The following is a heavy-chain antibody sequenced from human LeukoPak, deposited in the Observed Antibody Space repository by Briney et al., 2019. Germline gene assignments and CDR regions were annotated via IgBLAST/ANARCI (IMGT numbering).Heavy chain of an antibody. V-gene: IGHV4-34*01. D-gene: IGHD3-10*01. J-gene: IGHJ4*02. CDR1: GGSFSGYY. CDR3: ARGRITMVRGVIFDY. Sequence: PSETLSLTCAVYGGSFSGYYWSWIRQPPGKGLEWMGKINNSGSTNYNPSLKSRVTISVDTSKNQFSLKLSSVTAADTAVYYCARGRITMVRGVIFDYWGQGTLVTVSS. CDR2: INNSGST.